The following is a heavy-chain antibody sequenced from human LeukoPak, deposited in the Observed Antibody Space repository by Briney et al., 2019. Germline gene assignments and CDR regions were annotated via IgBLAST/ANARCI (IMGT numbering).Heavy chain of an antibody. J-gene: IGHJ4*02. CDR3: ASGPGSGSYFDFDY. CDR2: ISAHNGNT. CDR1: GYTLTSYG. D-gene: IGHD1-26*01. Sequence: ASVKVSCKASGYTLTSYGISWVRQAPGQGLEWMGWISAHNGNTNYAQNLQGRVTMTIDTSTSTAYMELRSLRSDDTAVYYCASGPGSGSYFDFDYWGQGTLVTVPS. V-gene: IGHV1-18*01.